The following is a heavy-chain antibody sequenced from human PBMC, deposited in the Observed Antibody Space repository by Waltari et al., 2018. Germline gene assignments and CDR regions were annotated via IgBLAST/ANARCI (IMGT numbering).Heavy chain of an antibody. D-gene: IGHD5-12*01. Sequence: TGQGLEWRGWMNPNSCNTGYAQKFQGRVTMTRNTSISTAYMELSSLRSEDTAVYYCARGRDGYNHDAFDIWGQGTMVTVSS. J-gene: IGHJ3*02. CDR2: MNPNSCNT. V-gene: IGHV1-8*01. CDR3: ARGRDGYNHDAFDI.